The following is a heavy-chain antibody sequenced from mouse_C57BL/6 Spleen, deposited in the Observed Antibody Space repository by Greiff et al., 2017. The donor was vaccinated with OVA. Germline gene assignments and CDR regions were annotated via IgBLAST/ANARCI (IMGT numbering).Heavy chain of an antibody. J-gene: IGHJ2*01. D-gene: IGHD1-1*01. V-gene: IGHV5-6*01. CDR2: ISSGGSYT. Sequence: EVQGVESGGDLVKPGGSLKLSCAASGFTFSSYGMSWVRQTPDKRLEWVATISSGGSYTYYPDSVKGRFTISSDNAKNTLYLQMSSLKSEDTAMYYCARRDGSRYFDDWGKGTTLTVSS. CDR1: GFTFSSYG. CDR3: ARRDGSRYFDD.